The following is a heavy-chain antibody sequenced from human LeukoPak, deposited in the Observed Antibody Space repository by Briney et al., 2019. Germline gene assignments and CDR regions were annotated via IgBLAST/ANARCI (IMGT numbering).Heavy chain of an antibody. Sequence: GGSLRLSCAASGFTFSTYAMSWVRQAPGKGLEWVSTISAGSGDTYYAASVKGRFTISRDNAKNSLYLQMNSLRAEDTAVYYCARGEKNSYGPDYYYGMDVWGQGTTVTVSS. D-gene: IGHD5-18*01. CDR1: GFTFSTYA. V-gene: IGHV3-21*01. CDR2: ISAGSGDT. CDR3: ARGEKNSYGPDYYYGMDV. J-gene: IGHJ6*02.